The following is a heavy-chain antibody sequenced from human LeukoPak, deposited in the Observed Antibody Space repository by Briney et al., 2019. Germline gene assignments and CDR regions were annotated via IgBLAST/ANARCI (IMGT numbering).Heavy chain of an antibody. CDR1: GGSISSYY. V-gene: IGHV4-59*12. CDR3: ARDDRVSGTFLRWFDP. J-gene: IGHJ5*02. D-gene: IGHD1-26*01. CDR2: IYYSGST. Sequence: SETLSLTCTVSGGSISSYYWSWIRQPPGKGLEWIGYIYYSGSTNYNPSLKSRVTISVDTSKSQFSLNLSSVTAADTAVYYCARDDRVSGTFLRWFDPWGQGTLVTVSS.